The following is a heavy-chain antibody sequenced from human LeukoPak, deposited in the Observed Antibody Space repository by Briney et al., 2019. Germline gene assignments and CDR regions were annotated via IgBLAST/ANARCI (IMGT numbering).Heavy chain of an antibody. CDR3: TRDGPYDSSGYYWF. CDR2: IRSKAYGGTT. D-gene: IGHD3-22*01. Sequence: QPGRSLRLSCTASGFTFGDYAMSWVRQAPGKGLEWVGFIRSKAYGGTTEYAASVKGRFTISRDDSKGIAYLQMNSLKAEDTAVYYCTRDGPYDSSGYYWFWGQGTLVTVSS. J-gene: IGHJ4*02. V-gene: IGHV3-49*04. CDR1: GFTFGDYA.